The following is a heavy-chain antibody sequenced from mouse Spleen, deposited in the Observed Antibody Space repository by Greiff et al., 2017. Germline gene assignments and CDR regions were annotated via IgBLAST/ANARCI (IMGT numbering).Heavy chain of an antibody. Sequence: VKLVESGPGLVAPSQSLSITCTISGFSLTSYGVHWVRQPPGKGLEWLVVIWSDGSTTYNSALKSRLSISKDNSKSQVFLKVNSLQADDTAMYYCARHRGEDAMDYWGQGTSVTVSS. J-gene: IGHJ4*01. CDR2: IWSDGST. D-gene: IGHD3-3*01. CDR3: ARHRGEDAMDY. CDR1: GFSLTSYG. V-gene: IGHV2-6-1*01.